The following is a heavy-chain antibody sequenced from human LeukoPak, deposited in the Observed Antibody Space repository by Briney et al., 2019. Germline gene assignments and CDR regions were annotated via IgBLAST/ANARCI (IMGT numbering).Heavy chain of an antibody. V-gene: IGHV3-15*01. CDR2: IKSKTDGGTA. CDR1: GFTFSSHG. D-gene: IGHD3-22*01. J-gene: IGHJ4*02. Sequence: PGGSLRLSCAASGFTFSSHGMNWVRQAPGKGLEWVGRIKSKTDGGTADYAAPVKGRFTISRDDSKNTLYLQMNSLKTEDTAVYYCTTRLPYYYDRYWGQGTLVTVSS. CDR3: TTRLPYYYDRY.